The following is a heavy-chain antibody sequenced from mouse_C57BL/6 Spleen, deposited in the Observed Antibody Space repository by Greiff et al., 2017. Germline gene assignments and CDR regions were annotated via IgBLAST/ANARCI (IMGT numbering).Heavy chain of an antibody. J-gene: IGHJ1*03. V-gene: IGHV5-4*03. CDR1: GFTFSSYA. D-gene: IGHD5-1*01. CDR2: ISDGGSYT. CDR3: ARDRYLSSYWDFEV. Sequence: EVMLVESGGGLVKPGGSLKLSCAASGFTFSSYAMSWVRQTPEKRLEWVATISDGGSYTYYPDNVKGRFTISRDNAKNNLYLQMSHLKSEDTAMYYCARDRYLSSYWDFEVWGTSTTVTVAS.